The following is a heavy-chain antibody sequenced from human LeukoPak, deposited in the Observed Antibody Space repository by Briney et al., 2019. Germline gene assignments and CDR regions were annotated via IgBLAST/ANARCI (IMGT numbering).Heavy chain of an antibody. CDR3: ARLGPAAMGGYYYGMDV. CDR1: GFTFSSYE. Sequence: GGSLRLSCAASGFTFSSYEMNWVRQAPGKGLEWVSYISSSGSTIYYADSVKARFTISRDNAKNSLYLQMNSLRAEDTAVYYCARLGPAAMGGYYYGMDVWGKGTTVTVSS. V-gene: IGHV3-48*03. D-gene: IGHD2-2*01. J-gene: IGHJ6*04. CDR2: ISSSGSTI.